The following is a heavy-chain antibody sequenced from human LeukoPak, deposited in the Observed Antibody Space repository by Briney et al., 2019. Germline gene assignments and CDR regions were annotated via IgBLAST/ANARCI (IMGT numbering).Heavy chain of an antibody. J-gene: IGHJ6*02. CDR2: INHSGST. CDR3: ARTSSSWYGMDV. D-gene: IGHD6-13*01. CDR1: GGSFSGYY. V-gene: IGHV4-34*01. Sequence: SETLSLTCAVYGGSFSGYYWSWIRPPPGKGLEWIGEINHSGSTNYNPSLKSRVTISVDTSKNQFSLKLSSVTAADTAVYYCARTSSSWYGMDVWGQGTTVTVSS.